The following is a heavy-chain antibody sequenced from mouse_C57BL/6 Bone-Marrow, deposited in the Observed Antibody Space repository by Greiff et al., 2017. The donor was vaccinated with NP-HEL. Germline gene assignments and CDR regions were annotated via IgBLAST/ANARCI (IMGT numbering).Heavy chain of an antibody. V-gene: IGHV14-4*01. D-gene: IGHD2-5*01. CDR2: IDPENGDT. Sequence: VHVKQSGAELVRPGASVKLSCTASGFNIKDDYMHWVKQRPEQGLEWIGWIDPENGDTEYASKFQGKATITADTSSNTAYLQLSSLTSEDTAVYYCTTKGISNVWYFDVWGTGTTVTVSS. J-gene: IGHJ1*03. CDR3: TTKGISNVWYFDV. CDR1: GFNIKDDY.